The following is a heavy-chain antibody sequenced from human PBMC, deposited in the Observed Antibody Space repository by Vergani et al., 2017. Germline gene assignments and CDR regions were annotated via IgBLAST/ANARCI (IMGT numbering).Heavy chain of an antibody. J-gene: IGHJ5*02. CDR3: ARDDYGDYGSWFDP. Sequence: QVQLVKSGGGLVKPGGSLRLSCAASGFTFSDYYMSWIRQAPGKGLEWVSYISSRGITIYYADSVKGRFTISRDNAKNSLYLHMNSLRAEDTAVYYCARDDYGDYGSWFDPWGQGTLVTVSS. CDR2: ISSRGITI. D-gene: IGHD4-17*01. V-gene: IGHV3-11*01. CDR1: GFTFSDYY.